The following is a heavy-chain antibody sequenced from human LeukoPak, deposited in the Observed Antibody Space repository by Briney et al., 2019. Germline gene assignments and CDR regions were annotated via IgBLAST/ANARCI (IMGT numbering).Heavy chain of an antibody. CDR1: GFTVSTNY. CDR2: FYSSGST. Sequence: PGGSLRLSCAASGFTVSTNYMSWVRQAPGKGLEWVSVFYSSGSTHYADSVKGRFTISRDNSKNTLYLQMSSLRAEDTAVYYCAREREDSGLAFDIWGQGTMVTVSS. J-gene: IGHJ3*02. CDR3: AREREDSGLAFDI. D-gene: IGHD6-19*01. V-gene: IGHV3-66*01.